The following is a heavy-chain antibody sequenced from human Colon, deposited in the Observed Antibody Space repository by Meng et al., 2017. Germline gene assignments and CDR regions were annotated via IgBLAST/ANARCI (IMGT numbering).Heavy chain of an antibody. CDR3: ARTNYGDYNWFDP. J-gene: IGHJ5*02. CDR2: IYYSGST. Sequence: VQRQDSGPGLVKPSQSLSLTCTVSGGSISSGGFYWSWIRQHPGKGLEWIGYIYYSGSTYYNPSLRSRVAISIDTSKNQFSLKLTSVTAADTAVYFCARTNYGDYNWFDPWGQGTLVTVSS. V-gene: IGHV4-31*03. D-gene: IGHD4-17*01. CDR1: GGSISSGGFY.